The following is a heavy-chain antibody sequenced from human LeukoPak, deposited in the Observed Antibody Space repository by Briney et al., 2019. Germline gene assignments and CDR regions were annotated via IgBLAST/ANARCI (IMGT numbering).Heavy chain of an antibody. V-gene: IGHV3-30*03. D-gene: IGHD3-22*01. CDR2: ISHDGGSE. CDR1: GFTIGNHG. Sequence: AGGSLRLSCVVSGFTIGNHGMHWVRQAPGKGLEWVAMISHDGGSEHYGDSVKGRFAISRDNAKNSLYLQMNSPRDEDTAMYYCARAIYDSSGSGDYWGQGTLVTVSS. J-gene: IGHJ4*02. CDR3: ARAIYDSSGSGDY.